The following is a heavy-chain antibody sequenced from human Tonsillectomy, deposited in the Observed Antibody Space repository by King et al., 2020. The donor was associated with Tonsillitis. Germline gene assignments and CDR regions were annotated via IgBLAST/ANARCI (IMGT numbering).Heavy chain of an antibody. CDR3: AKEGVSGFYPYNWLDP. J-gene: IGHJ5*02. CDR1: GFTLSSYG. V-gene: IGHV3-30*18. D-gene: IGHD3-22*01. Sequence: LVESGGGVVQPGRSLRLSCAASGFTLSSYGIHWVRQAPGKGLEWVALLSSDGGNTYYADSVTGRFTISRDNSKNTLFLQMDSLRTDDTAVYFCAKEGVSGFYPYNWLDPWGQGTLVTVSS. CDR2: LSSDGGNT.